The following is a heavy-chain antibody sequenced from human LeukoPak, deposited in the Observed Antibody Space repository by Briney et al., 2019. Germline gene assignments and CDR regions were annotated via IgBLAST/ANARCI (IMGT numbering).Heavy chain of an antibody. CDR3: ARRPHGCGREIDP. D-gene: IGHD2-21*01. V-gene: IGHV3-23*01. Sequence: GGSLRLSCAASGFTFSSYTMSWVRQAPGKGLEWVSSISDGGDSTYYADSVKGRFTISRDNSKNTLYLQLNSLSAEDAAVYYCARRPHGCGREIDPWGQGSLVTVSS. CDR1: GFTFSSYT. CDR2: ISDGGDST. J-gene: IGHJ5*02.